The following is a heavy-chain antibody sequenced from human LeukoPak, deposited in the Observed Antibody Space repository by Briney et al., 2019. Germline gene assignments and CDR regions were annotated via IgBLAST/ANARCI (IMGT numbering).Heavy chain of an antibody. CDR2: IYYSGST. CDR3: ARAIVVVPAAPSAWFAP. D-gene: IGHD2-2*01. CDR1: GGSISSSSYY. V-gene: IGHV4-39*07. Sequence: SETLSLTCTVSGGSISSSSYYWGWIRQPPGKGLEWIGRIYYSGSTYYNPSLKSRVTMSVDTSKNQFSLKLSSVTAADTAVYYCARAIVVVPAAPSAWFAPWGQGTLVTVSS. J-gene: IGHJ5*02.